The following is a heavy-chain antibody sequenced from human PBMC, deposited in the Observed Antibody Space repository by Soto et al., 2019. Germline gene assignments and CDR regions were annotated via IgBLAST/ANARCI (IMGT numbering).Heavy chain of an antibody. CDR1: GYDFTSYD. CDR2: MNPNSGNT. D-gene: IGHD3-10*01. J-gene: IGHJ6*03. Sequence: GASVKVSCKAGGYDFTSYDINWVRQATGQGLEWMGWMNPNSGNTGYAQKFQGRVTMTRNTSISTAYMELSSLRSEDTAVYYCARGIRITMVRGVIMVGSDYYYYMDVWGKGTTVTVSS. V-gene: IGHV1-8*01. CDR3: ARGIRITMVRGVIMVGSDYYYYMDV.